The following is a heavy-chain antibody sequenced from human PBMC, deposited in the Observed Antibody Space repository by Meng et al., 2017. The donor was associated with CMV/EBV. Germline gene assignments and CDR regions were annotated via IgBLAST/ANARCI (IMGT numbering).Heavy chain of an antibody. Sequence: SETLSLTCTVSGGSVSSGSYYWSWIRQPPGKGLEWIGYIYYSGSTNYNPSLKSRVTISVDTSKNQLSLKLSSVTAADTAVYYCARGGINHRVVVVPAAIWGGGYGMDVWGQGTTVTVSS. D-gene: IGHD2-2*01. CDR2: IYYSGST. CDR3: ARGGINHRVVVVPAAIWGGGYGMDV. CDR1: GGSVSSGSYY. J-gene: IGHJ6*02. V-gene: IGHV4-61*01.